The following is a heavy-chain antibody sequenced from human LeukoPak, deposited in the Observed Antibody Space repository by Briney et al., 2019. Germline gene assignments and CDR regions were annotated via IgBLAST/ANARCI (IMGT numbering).Heavy chain of an antibody. D-gene: IGHD3-9*01. CDR3: AREFHYYDILTGYYEAFDP. CDR1: GGTFSSYA. Sequence: GASVKVSCKASGGTFSSYAFSWVRQAPGQGLEWMGWISAYNGNTNYAQKLQGRVTMTTDTSTSTAYMELRSLRSDDTAVYYCAREFHYYDILTGYYEAFDPWGQGTLVTVSS. J-gene: IGHJ5*02. V-gene: IGHV1-18*01. CDR2: ISAYNGNT.